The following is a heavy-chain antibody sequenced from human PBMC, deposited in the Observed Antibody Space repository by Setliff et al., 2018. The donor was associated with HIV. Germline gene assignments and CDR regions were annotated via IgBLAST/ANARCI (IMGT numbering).Heavy chain of an antibody. CDR1: GFTFSSYW. V-gene: IGHV3-7*01. D-gene: IGHD5-18*01. CDR3: AKERYIYGALNYFDY. Sequence: PGGSLRLSCAASGFTFSSYWMSWVRQAPGKGLEWVANIKQDGSEKYYVDSVKGRFTISRDNSKNTLYLQMNSLRVEDTAVYYCAKERYIYGALNYFDYWGQGTLVTVSS. J-gene: IGHJ4*02. CDR2: IKQDGSEK.